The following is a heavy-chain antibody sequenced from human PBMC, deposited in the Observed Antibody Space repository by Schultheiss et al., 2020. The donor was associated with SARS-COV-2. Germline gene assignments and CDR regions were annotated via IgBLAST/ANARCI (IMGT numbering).Heavy chain of an antibody. CDR1: GGSLDGFY. D-gene: IGHD2-2*01. CDR3: ARGVDCSSTSCYPFDY. J-gene: IGHJ4*02. Sequence: SETLSLTCTVSGGSLDGFYWSWMRQAPGKGLEWIGYIYYSGSTNYNPSLTSRVTISADPSKKQISLNLTSVTAADTAVYYCARGVDCSSTSCYPFDYWGQGTLVTVSS. V-gene: IGHV4-59*08. CDR2: IYYSGST.